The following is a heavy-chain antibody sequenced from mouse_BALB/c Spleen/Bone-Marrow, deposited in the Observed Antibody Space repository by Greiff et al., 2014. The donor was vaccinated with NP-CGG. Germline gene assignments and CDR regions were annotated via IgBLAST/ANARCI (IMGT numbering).Heavy chain of an antibody. V-gene: IGHV5-12-2*01. J-gene: IGHJ3*01. CDR3: ARGIYYYGSSCAY. CDR1: GFTFSSYT. Sequence: EVNVVESGGGLVQPGGSLKLSCAASGFTFSSYTMSWVRQTPEKRLEWVAYISNGGGSTYYPDTVKGRFTISRDNAKNTLYLQMGSLKSEDTAMYYCARGIYYYGSSCAYWGQGTLVTVSA. D-gene: IGHD1-1*01. CDR2: ISNGGGST.